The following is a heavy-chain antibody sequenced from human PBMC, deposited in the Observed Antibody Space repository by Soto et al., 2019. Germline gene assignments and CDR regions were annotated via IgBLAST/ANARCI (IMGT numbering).Heavy chain of an antibody. CDR3: ARDVLVLAYCGGDCYLPYYYYGMDV. Sequence: ASVKVSCKASGYTFTSYYMHWVRQAPGQGLEWMGIINPSGGSTSYAQKFQGRVTMTRDTSTSTVYMELSSLRSEDTAVYYCARDVLVLAYCGGDCYLPYYYYGMDVWGQGTPVTVYS. CDR1: GYTFTSYY. CDR2: INPSGGST. D-gene: IGHD2-21*02. V-gene: IGHV1-46*01. J-gene: IGHJ6*02.